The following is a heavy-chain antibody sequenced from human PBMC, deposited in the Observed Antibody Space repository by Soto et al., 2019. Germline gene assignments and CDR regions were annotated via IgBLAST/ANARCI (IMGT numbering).Heavy chain of an antibody. J-gene: IGHJ4*02. Sequence: QVQLVESGGGVVQPGRSLRLSCAASGFTFRNYGMHWVRQAPGKGLEWVASIWHDGSFKYEADSVKGRFTISRDNSKNTLSLQMNRLRADDTAAYYCARGEEEGNYFDNWGLGTLVTVSS. V-gene: IGHV3-33*01. CDR3: ARGEEEGNYFDN. CDR1: GFTFRNYG. CDR2: IWHDGSFK.